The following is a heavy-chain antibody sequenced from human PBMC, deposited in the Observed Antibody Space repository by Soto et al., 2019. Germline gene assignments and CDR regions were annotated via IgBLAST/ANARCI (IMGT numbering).Heavy chain of an antibody. CDR1: GFTFRSYS. D-gene: IGHD3-3*01. V-gene: IGHV3-48*01. CDR3: AKDTAGYDFWSGHASYGMDV. CDR2: ISSSNRTI. Sequence: GGSLRLSCAASGFTFRSYSMNLVRQAPGKGLEWVSYISSSNRTINYADSVKGRFIISRDNAKNSLYLQMNSLRAEDTAVYYCAKDTAGYDFWSGHASYGMDVWGQGTTVTVSS. J-gene: IGHJ6*02.